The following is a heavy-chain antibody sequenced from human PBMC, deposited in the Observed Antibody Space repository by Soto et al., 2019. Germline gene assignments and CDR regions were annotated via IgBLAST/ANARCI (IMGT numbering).Heavy chain of an antibody. CDR1: GGSISSSSYY. Sequence: SETLSLTCTVSGGSISSSSYYWGWIRQPPGKGLEWIGSIYYSGSTYYNPSLKSRVTISVDTSKNQFSLKLSSVTAADTAVYYCARHRYNWNFGGYDLGWFDPWGQGTLVTVSS. V-gene: IGHV4-39*01. J-gene: IGHJ5*02. CDR3: ARHRYNWNFGGYDLGWFDP. D-gene: IGHD1-7*01. CDR2: IYYSGST.